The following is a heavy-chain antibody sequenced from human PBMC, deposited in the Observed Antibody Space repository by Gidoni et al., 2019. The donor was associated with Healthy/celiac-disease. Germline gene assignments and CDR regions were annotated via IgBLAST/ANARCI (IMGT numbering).Heavy chain of an antibody. Sequence: QVQLQQWGAGLLKPSETLSLPCAVYGGSFSGYYWRWIRQPPGKGLEWIGEINHSGSTNYNPSLKSRVTISVDTSKNQFSLKLSSVTAADTAVYYCARGLRRTLRFLEWLGPYGMDVWGQGTTVTVSS. D-gene: IGHD3-3*01. J-gene: IGHJ6*02. CDR2: INHSGST. CDR3: ARGLRRTLRFLEWLGPYGMDV. CDR1: GGSFSGYY. V-gene: IGHV4-34*01.